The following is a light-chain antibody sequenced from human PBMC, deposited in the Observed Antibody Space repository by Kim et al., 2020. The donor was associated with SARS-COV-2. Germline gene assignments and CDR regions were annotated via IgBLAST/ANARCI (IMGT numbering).Light chain of an antibody. CDR1: SLRSYY. CDR2: GKN. CDR3: NSRDSSGNHVV. V-gene: IGLV3-19*01. J-gene: IGLJ2*01. Sequence: SSELTQDPAVSLALGQTVRSTCQGDSLRSYYASWYQQKPGQAPVLVIYGKNNRPSGIPDRFSGSSSGNTASLTITGAQAEDEADYYCNSRDSSGNHVVFGAGPKLTVL.